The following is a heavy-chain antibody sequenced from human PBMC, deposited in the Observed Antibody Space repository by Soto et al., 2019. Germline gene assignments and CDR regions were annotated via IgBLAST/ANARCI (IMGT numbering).Heavy chain of an antibody. CDR1: GGSISIGSYH. J-gene: IGHJ4*02. D-gene: IGHD6-6*01. CDR3: ARVDGRSSHFRHDC. V-gene: IGHV4-31*03. CDR2: IYYSGSS. Sequence: SETLSLTCTFSGGSISIGSYHWSWIRQHPGKGLEWIGNIYYSGSSYYNPSLKSRATISIDTSKDQFSLRLGSVTAADTAVYYCARVDGRSSHFRHDCWARAPLLPVSS.